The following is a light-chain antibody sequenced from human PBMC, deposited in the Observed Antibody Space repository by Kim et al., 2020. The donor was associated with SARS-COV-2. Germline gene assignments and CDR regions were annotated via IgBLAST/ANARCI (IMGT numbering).Light chain of an antibody. J-gene: IGLJ3*02. CDR2: ENN. Sequence: GKPFTISCTRSTGSIVGDYVQWYQQRPGSSPTSVIYENNQRASGVPDRFSGSIDSSSNSASLTISGRKTEDEADYYCQSYDSDNWVFGGGTQLTVL. V-gene: IGLV6-57*01. CDR3: QSYDSDNWV. CDR1: TGSIVGDY.